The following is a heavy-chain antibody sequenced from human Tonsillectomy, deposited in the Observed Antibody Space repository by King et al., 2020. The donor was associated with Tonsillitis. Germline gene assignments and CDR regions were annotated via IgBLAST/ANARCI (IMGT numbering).Heavy chain of an antibody. CDR3: AREYYYDTSGYYDESEHFDY. CDR2: ISRRGTI. J-gene: IGHJ4*02. Sequence: VQLVESGGGLVQPGGSLRLSCAASGFTFSRYSMDWVRQAPGRGLEWVSYISRRGTIYYADSVKGRFTISRDNAKNSLYLQMNSLRAEDTAVYYCAREYYYDTSGYYDESEHFDYWGQGTLVTVSS. CDR1: GFTFSRYS. V-gene: IGHV3-48*04. D-gene: IGHD3-22*01.